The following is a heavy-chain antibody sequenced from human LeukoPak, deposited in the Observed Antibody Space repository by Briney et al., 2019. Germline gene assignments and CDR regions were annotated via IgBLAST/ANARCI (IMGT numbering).Heavy chain of an antibody. V-gene: IGHV1-2*02. J-gene: IGHJ6*02. Sequence: ASVKVSCKASGYTFTGYYMHWVRQAPGQGLEWMGWINPNSGGTNYAQKFQGRVTMTRNTSISTAYMELSSLRSEDTAVYYCARFMVRGVIIGYYYYYGMDVWGQGTTVTVSS. CDR2: INPNSGGT. CDR1: GYTFTGYY. D-gene: IGHD3-10*01. CDR3: ARFMVRGVIIGYYYYYGMDV.